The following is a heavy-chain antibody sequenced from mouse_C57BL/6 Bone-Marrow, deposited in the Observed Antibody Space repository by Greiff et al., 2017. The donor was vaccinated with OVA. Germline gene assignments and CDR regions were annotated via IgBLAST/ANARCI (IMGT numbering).Heavy chain of an antibody. V-gene: IGHV1-53*01. CDR2: INPSNGGT. J-gene: IGHJ2*01. CDR1: GYTFTSYW. D-gene: IGHD2-1*01. Sequence: QVQLKESGTELVKPGASVKLSCKASGYTFTSYWMHWVKQRPGQGLEWIGNINPSNGGTNYNEKFKSKATLTVDKSSSTAYMQLSSLTSEDSAVYYCARWGGNFYFDYWGQGTTLTVSS. CDR3: ARWGGNFYFDY.